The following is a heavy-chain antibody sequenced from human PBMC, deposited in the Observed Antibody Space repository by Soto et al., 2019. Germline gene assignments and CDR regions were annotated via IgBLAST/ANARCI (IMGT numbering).Heavy chain of an antibody. Sequence: PGGSLRLSCAASGFTFSNFAMTWVRQAPGAGLEWVSSISGTDDYTYYADSVKGRFTISRDNARDTLFLHMNNLRAEDTAVYYCAKDLGSSKPLNWFDPWGQGTLVTVSS. CDR2: ISGTDDYT. D-gene: IGHD3-10*01. CDR3: AKDLGSSKPLNWFDP. J-gene: IGHJ5*02. V-gene: IGHV3-23*01. CDR1: GFTFSNFA.